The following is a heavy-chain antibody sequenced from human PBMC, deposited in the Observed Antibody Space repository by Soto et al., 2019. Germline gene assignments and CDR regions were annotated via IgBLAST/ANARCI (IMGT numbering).Heavy chain of an antibody. V-gene: IGHV3-21*01. CDR3: ARPAAPDIRVVIPYYYYGMDV. J-gene: IGHJ6*02. CDR2: ISSSSSYI. Sequence: EVQLVESGGGLVKPGGSLRLSCAASGFTFSSYSMNWVRQAPGKGLEWVSSISSSSSYIYYADSVKGRFTISRDNAKNSLYLQMNSLRAEDTAVYYCARPAAPDIRVVIPYYYYGMDVWGQGTTVTVSS. CDR1: GFTFSSYS. D-gene: IGHD3-10*01.